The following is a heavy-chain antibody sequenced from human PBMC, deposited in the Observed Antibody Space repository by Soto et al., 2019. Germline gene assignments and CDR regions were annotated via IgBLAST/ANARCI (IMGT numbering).Heavy chain of an antibody. Sequence: GGSLRLSCAASGFTFSNAWMNWVRQAPGKGLEWVGRIKSKTDGGTTDYAAPVKGRFTISRDDSKNTLYLQMNSLKTEDTAVYYCTTANCSGGSCYYYYYGMDVWGQGTTVTVSS. D-gene: IGHD2-15*01. CDR2: IKSKTDGGTT. CDR1: GFTFSNAW. J-gene: IGHJ6*02. CDR3: TTANCSGGSCYYYYYGMDV. V-gene: IGHV3-15*07.